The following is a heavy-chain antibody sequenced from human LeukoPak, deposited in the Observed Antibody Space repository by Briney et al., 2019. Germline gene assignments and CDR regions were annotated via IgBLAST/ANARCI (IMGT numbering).Heavy chain of an antibody. V-gene: IGHV1-69-2*01. D-gene: IGHD2-2*02. Sequence: ASVKVSCKVSGYTFTDYYMHWVQQAPGKGLEWMGLVDPEDGETIYAEKFQGRVTITADTSTDTAHMELSSLRSEDTAVYYCVVVPAAIRNSVWFDPWGQGTLVTVSS. CDR2: VDPEDGET. J-gene: IGHJ5*02. CDR3: VVVPAAIRNSVWFDP. CDR1: GYTFTDYY.